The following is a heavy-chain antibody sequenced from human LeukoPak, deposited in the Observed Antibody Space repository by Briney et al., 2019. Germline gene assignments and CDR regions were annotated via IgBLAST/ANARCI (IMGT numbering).Heavy chain of an antibody. D-gene: IGHD3-22*01. CDR1: EFTFSTYN. Sequence: GGSLRLSCSASEFTFSTYNMNWVRQAPGKGLEWVSSISSSSTDIYYADSVKGRFTISRDTAKNSLYLQMNSLRAEDTAVYYCATAGVPSYYFDTSGPKFFQHWGQGTLVTVSS. CDR2: ISSSSTDI. V-gene: IGHV3-21*01. CDR3: ATAGVPSYYFDTSGPKFFQH. J-gene: IGHJ1*01.